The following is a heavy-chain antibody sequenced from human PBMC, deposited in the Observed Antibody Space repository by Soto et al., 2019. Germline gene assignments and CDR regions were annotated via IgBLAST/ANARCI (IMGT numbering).Heavy chain of an antibody. D-gene: IGHD2-2*02. CDR1: GFIFNEYG. CDR3: VNAISSTTSDHY. V-gene: IGHV3-33*03. Sequence: GGSLRLSCAASGFIFNEYGMHWVRQAPGKGLEWVAVIWYDGSNKYYADSVKGRFTISRDSSKNTMSLQMSSLTAEDTAVYYCVNAISSTTSDHYFGQGTLVTVSS. J-gene: IGHJ4*02. CDR2: IWYDGSNK.